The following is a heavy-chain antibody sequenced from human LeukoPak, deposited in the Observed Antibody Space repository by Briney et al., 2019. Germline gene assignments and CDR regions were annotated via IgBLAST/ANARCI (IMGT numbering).Heavy chain of an antibody. CDR2: FSYTGST. D-gene: IGHD1-26*01. Sequence: MTSETLSLTCSVSGVSISTYYWIWIRQPPAKGLEWMGFFSYTGSTKYNPSLKSRVTMSVDTSKNQFSLKLHSVTAADTAVYYCARMYSGTSYYFDYWGQGTLVTVSS. CDR1: GVSISTYY. V-gene: IGHV4-59*01. CDR3: ARMYSGTSYYFDY. J-gene: IGHJ4*02.